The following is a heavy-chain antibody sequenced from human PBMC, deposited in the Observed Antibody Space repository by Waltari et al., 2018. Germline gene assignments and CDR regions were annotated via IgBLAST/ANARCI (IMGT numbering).Heavy chain of an antibody. CDR2: IWYDGSNK. V-gene: IGHV3-30*18. D-gene: IGHD4-17*01. J-gene: IGHJ4*02. Sequence: QVQLVESGGGVVQPGRSLRLSCAASGFTFSSYGMHWVRQAPGKGLEWVAVIWYDGSNKYYADSVKGRFTISRDNSKNTLYLQMNSLRAEDTAVYYCAKDYDYGDTGAFDYWGQGTLVTVSS. CDR1: GFTFSSYG. CDR3: AKDYDYGDTGAFDY.